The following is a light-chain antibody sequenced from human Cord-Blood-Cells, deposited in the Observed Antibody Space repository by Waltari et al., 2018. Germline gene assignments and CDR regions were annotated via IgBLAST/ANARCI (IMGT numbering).Light chain of an antibody. CDR3: NSRDSSGNHYV. Sequence: SSELTQDPAVSVALGQTVRITCSGDSLRSYSASWYQQKPGQAPVLVIYGKNNRPSGIPDRFSGSSSGNTASLTITGAQAEDEADYYCNSRDSSGNHYVFGTGTKVTVL. CDR2: GKN. V-gene: IGLV3-19*01. CDR1: SLRSYS. J-gene: IGLJ1*01.